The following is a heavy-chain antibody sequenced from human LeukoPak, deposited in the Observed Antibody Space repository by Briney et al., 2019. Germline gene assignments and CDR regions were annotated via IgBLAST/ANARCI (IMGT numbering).Heavy chain of an antibody. V-gene: IGHV4-34*01. CDR1: GGSFSGYY. D-gene: IGHD5-24*01. J-gene: IGHJ4*02. CDR3: SRGTDAYKCGNS. Sequence: PSETLSLTCAVYGGSFSGYYWTWIRQPLGKGLEWIGEIHYSGRINYNPSLKSRVTISADTSSNHFSLKMNSVTAADTAVYYCSRGTDAYKCGNSWGQGTLVTVSS. CDR2: IHYSGRI.